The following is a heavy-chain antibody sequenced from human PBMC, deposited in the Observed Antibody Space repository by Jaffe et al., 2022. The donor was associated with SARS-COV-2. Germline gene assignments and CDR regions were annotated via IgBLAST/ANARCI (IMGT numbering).Heavy chain of an antibody. V-gene: IGHV3-33*01. CDR3: AREGWSGYYLIPNYYYGMDV. CDR1: GFTFSSYG. CDR2: IWYDGSNK. Sequence: QVQLVESGGGVVQPGRSLRLSCAASGFTFSSYGMHWVRQAPGKGLEWVAVIWYDGSNKYYADSVKGRFTISRDNSKNTLYLQMNSLRAEDTAVYYCAREGWSGYYLIPNYYYGMDVWGQGTTVTVSS. D-gene: IGHD3-3*01. J-gene: IGHJ6*02.